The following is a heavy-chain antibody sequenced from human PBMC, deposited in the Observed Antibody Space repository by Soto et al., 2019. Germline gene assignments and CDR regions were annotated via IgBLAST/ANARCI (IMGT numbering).Heavy chain of an antibody. CDR2: ISAYNGNT. J-gene: IGHJ4*02. CDR1: GYTFTSYG. Sequence: ASVKVSCKASGYTFTSYGISWVRQAPGQGLERMGWISAYNGNTNYAQKLQGRVTMTTDTSTSTAYMELRSLRSDDTAVYYCARDGARYYYDSSGYTRYHDYWGQGTLVTVSS. D-gene: IGHD3-22*01. V-gene: IGHV1-18*01. CDR3: ARDGARYYYDSSGYTRYHDY.